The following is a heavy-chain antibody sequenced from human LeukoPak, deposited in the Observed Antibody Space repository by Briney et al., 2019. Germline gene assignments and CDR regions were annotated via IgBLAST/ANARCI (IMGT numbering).Heavy chain of an antibody. J-gene: IGHJ4*02. CDR3: ARDLRLLWFGEPKSSFDN. V-gene: IGHV3-7*03. CDR1: GFTFSSYW. D-gene: IGHD3-10*01. Sequence: GGSLRLSCAASGFTFSSYWMSWVRQAPGKGLEWVANIKQDGSEKYYVDSVKGRFTISRDNAKNSLYLQMNSLRAEDTAVYYCARDLRLLWFGEPKSSFDNWGQGTLVTVSS. CDR2: IKQDGSEK.